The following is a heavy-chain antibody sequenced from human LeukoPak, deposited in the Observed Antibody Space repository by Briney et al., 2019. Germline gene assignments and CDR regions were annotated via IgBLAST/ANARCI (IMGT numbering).Heavy chain of an antibody. Sequence: ASVKVSCKASGYTFTGYYMHWVRQAPGQGLEWMGWINPNSGGTNYAQKFQGRVTMTRDTSISTAYMELSRLRSDDTAVYYCARGRNFNLWFGGLLPHDYWGQGTLVTVSS. J-gene: IGHJ4*02. V-gene: IGHV1-2*02. CDR2: INPNSGGT. CDR1: GYTFTGYY. CDR3: ARGRNFNLWFGGLLPHDY. D-gene: IGHD3-10*01.